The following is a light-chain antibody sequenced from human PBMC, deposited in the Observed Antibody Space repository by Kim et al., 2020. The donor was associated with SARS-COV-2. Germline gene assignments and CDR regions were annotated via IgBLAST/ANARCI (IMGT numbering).Light chain of an antibody. CDR3: QQYGSSPPYT. CDR1: QSVSSSY. CDR2: GAS. Sequence: EIVLTQSPGTLSLSPGGRATLSCRASQSVSSSYLAWYQQKPGQAPRLLIYGASSRATGIPDRFSGSGSGTDFTLTISRLEPEDFAVYYCQQYGSSPPYTLGQGTKLEI. J-gene: IGKJ2*01. V-gene: IGKV3-20*01.